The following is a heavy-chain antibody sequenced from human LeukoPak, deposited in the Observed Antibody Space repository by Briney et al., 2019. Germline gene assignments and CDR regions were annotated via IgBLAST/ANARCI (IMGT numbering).Heavy chain of an antibody. D-gene: IGHD3-9*01. J-gene: IGHJ4*02. V-gene: IGHV4-4*07. CDR2: IYTSGST. Sequence: NPSETLSLTCTVSGGSISSYYWSWIRQPAGKGLEWIGRIYTSGSTNYNPSLKSRVTISVDTSKNQFSLKLSSVTAADTAVYYCARSYYDILTGYYTNFDYWGQGTLVTVSS. CDR1: GGSISSYY. CDR3: ARSYYDILTGYYTNFDY.